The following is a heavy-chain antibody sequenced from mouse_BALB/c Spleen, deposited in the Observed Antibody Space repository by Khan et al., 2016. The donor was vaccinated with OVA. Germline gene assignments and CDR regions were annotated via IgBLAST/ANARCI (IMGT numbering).Heavy chain of an antibody. CDR1: GFTLTSYG. Sequence: VQLQESGPGLVAPSQSLSITCNVSGFTLTSYGVHWVRQPPGKGLEWLVVIWSDGSTNYNSVLKSRLSISKDNSKSQVFLNMNSLQSDDSAIYYCARWFYGYTTLYAMDYWGQGTSVTVSS. J-gene: IGHJ4*01. CDR2: IWSDGST. V-gene: IGHV2-6*02. D-gene: IGHD2-2*01. CDR3: ARWFYGYTTLYAMDY.